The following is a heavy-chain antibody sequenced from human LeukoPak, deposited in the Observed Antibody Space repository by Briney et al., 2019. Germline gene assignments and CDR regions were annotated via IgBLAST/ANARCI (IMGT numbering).Heavy chain of an antibody. J-gene: IGHJ3*02. CDR1: GYTFTSYG. Sequence: ASVKVSCKASGYTFTSYGISWVRQAPGQGLEWMGWISAYNGNTNYAQKLQGRVTMTTDTSTTTAYMELRSLRSEDTAVYYCARGRGYYGNDAFDIWGQGTMVTVSS. CDR3: ARGRGYYGNDAFDI. CDR2: ISAYNGNT. V-gene: IGHV1-18*01. D-gene: IGHD4-17*01.